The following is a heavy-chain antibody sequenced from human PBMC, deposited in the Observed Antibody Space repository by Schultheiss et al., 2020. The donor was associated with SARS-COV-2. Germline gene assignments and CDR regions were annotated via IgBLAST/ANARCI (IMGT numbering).Heavy chain of an antibody. CDR1: GFTFTSSA. J-gene: IGHJ3*02. D-gene: IGHD1-26*01. CDR2: IVVGSGNT. Sequence: SXKVSCKASGFTFTSSAVQWVRQARGQRLEWIGWIVVGSGNTNYAQKFQERVTITRDMSTSTAYMELSSLRSEDTAVYYCAASLGASDAFDIWGQGTMVIVSS. CDR3: AASLGASDAFDI. V-gene: IGHV1-58*01.